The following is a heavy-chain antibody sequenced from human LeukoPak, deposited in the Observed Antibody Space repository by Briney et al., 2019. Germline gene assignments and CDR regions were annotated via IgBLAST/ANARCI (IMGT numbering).Heavy chain of an antibody. D-gene: IGHD5-12*01. CDR2: IIPIFGTA. Sequence: SVKVSCKASGYTFTSYAISWVRQAPGQGLEWMGGIIPIFGTANYAQKFQGRVTITADESTSTAYMELSSLRSEDTAVYYCARGRIVAIYFDYWGQGTLVTVSS. V-gene: IGHV1-69*13. CDR1: GYTFTSYA. J-gene: IGHJ4*02. CDR3: ARGRIVAIYFDY.